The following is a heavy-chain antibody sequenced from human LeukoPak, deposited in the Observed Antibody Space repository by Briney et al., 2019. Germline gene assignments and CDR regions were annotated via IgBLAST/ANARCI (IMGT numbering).Heavy chain of an antibody. J-gene: IGHJ3*02. CDR2: IYYSGNT. CDR3: ARNLWFGESSDAFYI. D-gene: IGHD3-10*01. V-gene: IGHV4-59*01. Sequence: SETLSLTCTVSGGSISGYYWSWIRQPPGKGLEWIGYIYYSGNTNYNPSLKSRVSISVDKSKNQFSLKLSSVTAADTAVYYCARNLWFGESSDAFYIWGQGTMVTVSS. CDR1: GGSISGYY.